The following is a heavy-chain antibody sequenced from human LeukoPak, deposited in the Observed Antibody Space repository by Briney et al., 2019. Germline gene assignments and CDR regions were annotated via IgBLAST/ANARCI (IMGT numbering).Heavy chain of an antibody. V-gene: IGHV3-23*01. CDR3: AKVNGVAVVGDFDY. CDR1: GFTFSSYA. J-gene: IGHJ4*02. CDR2: ITSGDST. D-gene: IGHD6-19*01. Sequence: PGGSLRLSCAASGFTFSSYAMSWVRQAPGKGLEWVSAITSGDSTYYADSVRGRFTISRDNSKNTLYLQMNSLRAEDTAAYYCAKVNGVAVVGDFDYWGQGTLVTVSS.